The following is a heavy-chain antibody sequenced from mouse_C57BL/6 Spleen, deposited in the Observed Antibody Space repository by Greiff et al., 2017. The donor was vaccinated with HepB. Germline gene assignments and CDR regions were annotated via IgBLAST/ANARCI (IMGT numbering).Heavy chain of an antibody. D-gene: IGHD2-1*01. J-gene: IGHJ4*01. CDR1: GFTFSSYA. CDR2: ISDGGSYT. V-gene: IGHV5-4*01. CDR3: AREGVLNYRYYYAMDY. Sequence: EVKLQESGGGLVKPGGSLKLSCAASGFTFSSYAMSWVRQTPEKRLEWVATISDGGSYTYYPDNVKGRFTISRDNAKNNLYLQMSHLKSEDTAMYYCAREGVLNYRYYYAMDYWGQGTSVTVSS.